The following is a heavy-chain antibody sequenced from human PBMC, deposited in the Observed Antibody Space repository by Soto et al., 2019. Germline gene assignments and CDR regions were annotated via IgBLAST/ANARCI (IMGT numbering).Heavy chain of an antibody. V-gene: IGHV3-23*01. CDR3: AKDGRRWDLPADY. J-gene: IGHJ4*02. D-gene: IGHD1-26*01. CDR1: GFTFSSYA. Sequence: PLGSLRLSCASSGFTFSSYAMSWVRQAPGKGLEWVSAISGGGGSTYYADSVKGRFTISRDNSKNTLYLQMNSLRAEDTAVYYCAKDGRRWDLPADYWGQGALVTVSS. CDR2: ISGGGGST.